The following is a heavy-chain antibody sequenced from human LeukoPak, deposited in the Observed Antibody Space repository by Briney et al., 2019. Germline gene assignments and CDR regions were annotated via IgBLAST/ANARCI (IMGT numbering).Heavy chain of an antibody. CDR1: GGSISSYY. Sequence: PSETLSLTRTVSGGSISSYYWSWIRQPPGKGLEWIGYIYYSGSTNYNPSLKSRVTISVDTSKNQFSLKLSSVTAADTAVYYCERSNVLGGFDYWGQGTQVAVSS. D-gene: IGHD3-16*01. CDR2: IYYSGST. CDR3: ERSNVLGGFDY. V-gene: IGHV4-59*01. J-gene: IGHJ4*02.